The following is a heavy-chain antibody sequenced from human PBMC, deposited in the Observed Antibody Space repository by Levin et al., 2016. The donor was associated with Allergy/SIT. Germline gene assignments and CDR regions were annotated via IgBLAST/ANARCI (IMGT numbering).Heavy chain of an antibody. D-gene: IGHD3-10*01. CDR2: IYYSGST. Sequence: GSLRLSCTVSGGSVSSGSYYWSWIRQPPGKGLEWIGYIYYSGSTNYNPSLKSRVTISVDTSKNQFSLKLSSVTAADTAVYYCARDGWYGADYWGQGTLVTVSS. J-gene: IGHJ4*02. CDR3: ARDGWYGADY. CDR1: GGSVSSGSYY. V-gene: IGHV4-61*01.